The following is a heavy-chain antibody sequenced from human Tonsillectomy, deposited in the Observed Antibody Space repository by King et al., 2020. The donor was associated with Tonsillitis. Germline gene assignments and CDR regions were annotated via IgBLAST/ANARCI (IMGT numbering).Heavy chain of an antibody. CDR3: ARIVASGYCSGGSCYPNWFDP. Sequence: VTLKESGPVLVKPTETLTLTCTVSGFSLSNTRMGVSWIRQPPGKALEWLAHIFSNDEKSYSTSLKSRLTISRDNSKSQVVLTMTNMDPVDTATYYCARIVASGYCSGGSCYPNWFDPWGQGTLVTVSS. V-gene: IGHV2-26*01. J-gene: IGHJ5*02. D-gene: IGHD2-15*01. CDR1: GFSLSNTRMG. CDR2: IFSNDEK.